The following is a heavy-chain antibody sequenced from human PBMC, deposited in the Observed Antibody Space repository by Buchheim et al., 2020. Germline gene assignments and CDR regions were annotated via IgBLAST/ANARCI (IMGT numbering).Heavy chain of an antibody. V-gene: IGHV3-7*01. Sequence: EVELVESGGGLVQPGGSLRLSCATSGFTFSRYWMSWVRQAPGKGLEWVANIKSDGSVENYVDSVKGRFTISRDNTKNLVYLQMNSLRAEDTAVYYCAKEHWGPEYWGQGIL. J-gene: IGHJ4*02. D-gene: IGHD7-27*01. CDR2: IKSDGSVE. CDR1: GFTFSRYW. CDR3: AKEHWGPEY.